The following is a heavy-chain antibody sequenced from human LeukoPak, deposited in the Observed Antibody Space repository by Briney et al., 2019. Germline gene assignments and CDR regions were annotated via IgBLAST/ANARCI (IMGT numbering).Heavy chain of an antibody. CDR3: ARSNDNSWYFDY. J-gene: IGHJ4*02. Sequence: PSETLSLTCTVSGGSVTSDTYCWSWIRQPPGKGLEWIGYIYYSGSTNYNPSLKSRVTISVDTSKNQFSLKLSSVTAAGTAVYYCARSNDNSWYFDYWGQGTLVTVSS. V-gene: IGHV4-61*01. D-gene: IGHD6-13*01. CDR2: IYYSGST. CDR1: GGSVTSDTYC.